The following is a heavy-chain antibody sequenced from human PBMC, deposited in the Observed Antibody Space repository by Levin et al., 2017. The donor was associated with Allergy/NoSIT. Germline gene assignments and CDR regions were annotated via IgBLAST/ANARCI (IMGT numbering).Heavy chain of an antibody. CDR1: GFTFDDYA. D-gene: IGHD3-10*01. CDR3: ARDNIGLPDAFDI. Sequence: LSLTCAASGFTFDDYAMHWVRQAPGKGLEWVSGISWNSGSIGYADSVKGRFTISGDNAKNSLYLQMNSLRTEDTALYYCARDNIGLPDAFDIWGQGTMVIVSS. J-gene: IGHJ3*02. V-gene: IGHV3-9*01. CDR2: ISWNSGSI.